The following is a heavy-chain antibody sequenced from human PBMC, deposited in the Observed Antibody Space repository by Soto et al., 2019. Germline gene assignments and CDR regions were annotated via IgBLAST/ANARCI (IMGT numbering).Heavy chain of an antibody. D-gene: IGHD6-13*01. CDR2: IVVGSGKT. V-gene: IGHV1-58*02. CDR3: AVYKLAAAVSWLDP. Sequence: QMQLVQSGPEVKKPGTSVKVSCKASGFTFTTSAMQWVRQARGQRLEWIGWIVVGSGKTNYAQKFQERVTITRDMTTSTAYMELSSLRSEDTAVYYCAVYKLAAAVSWLDPWGQGTLVTVSS. CDR1: GFTFTTSA. J-gene: IGHJ5*02.